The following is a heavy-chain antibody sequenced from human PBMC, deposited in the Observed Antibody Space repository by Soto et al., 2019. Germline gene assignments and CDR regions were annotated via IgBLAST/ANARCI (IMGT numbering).Heavy chain of an antibody. CDR1: VFTFSNYA. Sequence: WGSLRLSCASSVFTFSNYAMNWVRQAPGKGLEWVSAISTSGENAYYADSVRGRFTISRDNSKNTLYLQMNNLRAEDSAVYYCAKTRSIFQPLYRTFDYWGQGTMVTVSS. CDR3: AKTRSIFQPLYRTFDY. V-gene: IGHV3-23*01. D-gene: IGHD3-16*02. J-gene: IGHJ4*02. CDR2: ISTSGENA.